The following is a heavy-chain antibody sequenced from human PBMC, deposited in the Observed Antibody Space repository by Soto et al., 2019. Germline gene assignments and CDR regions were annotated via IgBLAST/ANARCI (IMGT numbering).Heavy chain of an antibody. J-gene: IGHJ6*02. V-gene: IGHV4-4*07. CDR1: GGSISSFY. Sequence: QVQLQESGPGLVKPSETLSLTCTVSGGSISSFYWSWIRQPAGKGLVWIGRIYTSGSTNYNPSLKSRGDVSVDTSKNQASLKLRSVSAAAAAVYYCAGDQGYYYYGSDVWGHGTTVTVSS. CDR3: AGDQGYYYYGSDV. CDR2: IYTSGST.